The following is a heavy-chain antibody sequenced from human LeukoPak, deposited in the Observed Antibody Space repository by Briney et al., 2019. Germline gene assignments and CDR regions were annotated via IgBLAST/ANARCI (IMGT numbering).Heavy chain of an antibody. V-gene: IGHV1-2*02. CDR2: MHPGNGNT. CDR3: AREGSYCVGGDCYSFDF. J-gene: IGHJ4*02. D-gene: IGHD2-21*02. Sequence: ASVKVSCKASGYRFISNYIQWVRQAPGLGPEWMGWMHPGNGNTRYAEKFQGRVTMTRDTSINTAYMDLSSLRSDDTAVYYCAREGSYCVGGDCYSFDFWGQGSLITVSS. CDR1: GYRFISNY.